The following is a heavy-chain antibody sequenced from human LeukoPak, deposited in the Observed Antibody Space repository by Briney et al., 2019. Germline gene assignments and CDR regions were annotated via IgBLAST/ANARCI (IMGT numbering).Heavy chain of an antibody. Sequence: SETLSLTCAVYGGSFSGYYWSWIRQPPGKGLEWIGEINHSGSTNYNPSLKSRVTISVDTSKNQFSLKLSSVTAADTAVYYCARDSEGGLLPYWGQGTLVTVSS. CDR2: INHSGST. V-gene: IGHV4-34*01. J-gene: IGHJ4*02. CDR1: GGSFSGYY. D-gene: IGHD2-15*01. CDR3: ARDSEGGLLPY.